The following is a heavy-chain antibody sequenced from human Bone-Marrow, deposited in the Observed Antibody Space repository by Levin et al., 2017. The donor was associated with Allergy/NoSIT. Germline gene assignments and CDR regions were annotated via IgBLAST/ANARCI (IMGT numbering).Heavy chain of an antibody. D-gene: IGHD6-19*01. CDR2: IIPIFGTA. CDR3: ARYPGIAVAGTKNWFDP. J-gene: IGHJ5*02. CDR1: GGTFSSYA. V-gene: IGHV1-69*01. Sequence: KISCKASGGTFSSYAISWVRQAPGQGLEWMGGIIPIFGTANYAQKFQGRVTITADESTSTAYMELSSLRSEDTAVYYCARYPGIAVAGTKNWFDPWGQGTLVTVSS.